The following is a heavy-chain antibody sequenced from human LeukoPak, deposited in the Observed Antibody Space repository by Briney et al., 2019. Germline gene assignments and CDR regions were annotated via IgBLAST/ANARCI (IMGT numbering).Heavy chain of an antibody. CDR3: ARRPQYSGVWGVFDY. D-gene: IGHD6-19*01. Sequence: GESLKISCKTSGYSFTSHWIVCVRQMSGTGLEWMGIIYPGDSDTRYSPSFQGQVTISADKSISTGYLQWSSLKPSDTAMYYCARRPQYSGVWGVFDYWGQGTLVTVSS. J-gene: IGHJ4*02. CDR2: IYPGDSDT. V-gene: IGHV5-51*01. CDR1: GYSFTSHW.